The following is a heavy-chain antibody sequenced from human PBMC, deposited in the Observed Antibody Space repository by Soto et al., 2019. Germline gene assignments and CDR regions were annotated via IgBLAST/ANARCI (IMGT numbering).Heavy chain of an antibody. J-gene: IGHJ6*02. CDR1: GFTFSTCG. Sequence: QVQLVESGGGEVQPGRSLTLSCAASGFTFSTCGMHWVRQAPGKGLECVAVISYDGTNKFYSDSVEGRFTISRDNFKNTPTLQMNSLRADDTAVYSCAKDLQSYGDYDYYCYGMDVWGLGTRVTVSS. V-gene: IGHV3-30*18. D-gene: IGHD2-21*02. CDR3: AKDLQSYGDYDYYCYGMDV. CDR2: ISYDGTNK.